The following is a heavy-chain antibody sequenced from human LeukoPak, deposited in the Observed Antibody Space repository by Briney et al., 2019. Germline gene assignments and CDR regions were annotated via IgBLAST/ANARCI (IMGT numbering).Heavy chain of an antibody. Sequence: PSQTLSLTCAVSGGSISSGGYYCSWIRQHPGKGLEWIGYIYYSGSTYYNPSLKSRVTISVDTSKNQFSLKLSSVTAADTAVYYCARDRTDSGYLDYWGQGTLVTVSS. CDR3: ARDRTDSGYLDY. CDR1: GGSISSGGYY. CDR2: IYYSGST. V-gene: IGHV4-31*11. D-gene: IGHD2-15*01. J-gene: IGHJ4*02.